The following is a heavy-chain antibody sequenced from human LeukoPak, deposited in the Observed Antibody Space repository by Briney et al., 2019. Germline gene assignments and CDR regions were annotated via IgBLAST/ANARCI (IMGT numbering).Heavy chain of an antibody. Sequence: SEPLSLTCAVCGGPFSGYYWRWIRQPPGRGLEWIGEINHSGSTNSNPSLRRRVTISVDTSKNQFSLKLSSVTAADTAVYYCARYPWGIHYDSSGFDAFDIWGQGTMVTVSS. V-gene: IGHV4-34*01. J-gene: IGHJ3*02. CDR2: INHSGST. D-gene: IGHD3-22*01. CDR1: GGPFSGYY. CDR3: ARYPWGIHYDSSGFDAFDI.